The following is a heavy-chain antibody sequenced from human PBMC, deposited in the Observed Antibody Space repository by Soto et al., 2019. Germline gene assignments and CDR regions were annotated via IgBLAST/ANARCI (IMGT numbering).Heavy chain of an antibody. V-gene: IGHV3-23*01. Sequence: PGGSLRLSCSASGFTFSSYAMSWVRQAPGKGLEWVSAISGSGGSTYYADSVKGRFTISRDNSKNTLYLQMNSLRAEDTAVYYCAKGRGYNDNSGYFDYWGQGTLVTVSS. J-gene: IGHJ4*02. CDR3: AKGRGYNDNSGYFDY. D-gene: IGHD1-1*01. CDR2: ISGSGGST. CDR1: GFTFSSYA.